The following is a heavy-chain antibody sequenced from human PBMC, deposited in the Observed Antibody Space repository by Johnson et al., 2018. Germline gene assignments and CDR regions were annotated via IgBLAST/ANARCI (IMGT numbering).Heavy chain of an antibody. Sequence: QVQLVQSGGGVVQPGMSLRLSCAASGFTFSYYGMHWVRQAPGKGLEWVAVISDDGTEKFYTDSVKGRLTISSDTSKNTLYLQMASLRAEDPALYSCAKGQHPKYLDAWGKGTTVTVSS. CDR1: GFTFSYYG. V-gene: IGHV3-30*18. J-gene: IGHJ6*03. CDR2: ISDDGTEK. D-gene: IGHD6-13*01. CDR3: AKGQHPKYLDA.